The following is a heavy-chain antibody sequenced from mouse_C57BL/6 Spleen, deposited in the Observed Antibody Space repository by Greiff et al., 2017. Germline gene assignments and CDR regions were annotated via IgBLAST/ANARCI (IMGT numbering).Heavy chain of an antibody. Sequence: QVQLKQSGPGLVQPSPSLSITCTVSGFSLTSYGVHWVRQSPGKGLEWLGVIWSGGSTDYNAAFISRLSISKDNSKSQVFFKRNSLQADDTAIYYCAREDDYYFGVWGTGTTVTVAS. CDR1: GFSLTSYG. J-gene: IGHJ1*03. D-gene: IGHD2-4*01. V-gene: IGHV2-2*01. CDR2: IWSGGST. CDR3: AREDDYYFGV.